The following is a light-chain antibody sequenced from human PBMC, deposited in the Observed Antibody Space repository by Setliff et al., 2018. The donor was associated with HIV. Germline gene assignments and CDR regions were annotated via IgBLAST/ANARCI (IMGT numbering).Light chain of an antibody. CDR1: SSDVGSYNL. CDR2: EVS. CDR3: CSYTGSSTYV. Sequence: QSALTQPASVSGSPGQSITISCTGTSSDVGSYNLVSWFQQNPGKAPRFMIYEVSKRPSGVSNRFSGSKSGNTASLTISGLQAEDEADYYCCSYTGSSTYVFGSGTKVT. V-gene: IGLV2-23*02. J-gene: IGLJ1*01.